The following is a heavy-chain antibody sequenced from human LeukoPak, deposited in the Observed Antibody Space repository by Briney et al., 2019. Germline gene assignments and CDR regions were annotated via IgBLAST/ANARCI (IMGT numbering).Heavy chain of an antibody. V-gene: IGHV3-30*02. CDR3: ANSGLNRFEY. CDR2: IRYDGSYT. D-gene: IGHD2-15*01. CDR1: GFTFSSYD. J-gene: IGHJ4*02. Sequence: SGGSLRLSCAASGFTFSSYDMHWVRQAPGKGLEWVAFIRYDGSYTYYADSVKGRFTISRDNSKNTLYLQVNSLRADDTAVYYCANSGLNRFEYWGQGALVTVSS.